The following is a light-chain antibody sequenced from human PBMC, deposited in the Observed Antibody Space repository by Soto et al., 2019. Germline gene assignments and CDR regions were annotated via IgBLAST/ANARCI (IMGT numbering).Light chain of an antibody. CDR3: QQLFDSPIT. V-gene: IGKV1-9*01. Sequence: DIQMTQSPSSLSASVGDRVTITCRAIQDIAIYLAWYQVKPGKAPKLLIYAASTLESGVPSRFSATVSGTEFSLTITSLQPEDFATYYCQQLFDSPITFGQGTRLEI. CDR1: QDIAIY. CDR2: AAS. J-gene: IGKJ5*01.